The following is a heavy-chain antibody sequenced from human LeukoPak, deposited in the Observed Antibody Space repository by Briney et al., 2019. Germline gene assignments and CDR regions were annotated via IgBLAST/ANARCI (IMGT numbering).Heavy chain of an antibody. V-gene: IGHV1-8*03. Sequence: ASVKVSCKASGYTFTSYDINWVRQATGQGLEWMGWMNPNSGNTGYAQKFQGRVTITRNTSISTAYMELSSLRSGDTAVYYCARMPRDFWSGYLYYMDVWGKGTTVTVSS. J-gene: IGHJ6*03. CDR2: MNPNSGNT. CDR3: ARMPRDFWSGYLYYMDV. D-gene: IGHD3-3*01. CDR1: GYTFTSYD.